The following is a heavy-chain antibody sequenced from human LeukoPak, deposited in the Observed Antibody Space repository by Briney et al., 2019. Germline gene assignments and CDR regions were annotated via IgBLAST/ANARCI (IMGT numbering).Heavy chain of an antibody. CDR2: IYYSGST. CDR1: GGSISSSSYY. V-gene: IGHV4-39*07. D-gene: IGHD1-26*01. Sequence: SETLSLTCTVSGGSISSSSYYWGWTRQPPGKGLEWIGSIYYSGSTYYNPSLKSRVTISVDTSKNQFSLKLSSVTAADTAVYYCATWGYSGTYYDYWGQGTLVTVSS. CDR3: ATWGYSGTYYDY. J-gene: IGHJ4*02.